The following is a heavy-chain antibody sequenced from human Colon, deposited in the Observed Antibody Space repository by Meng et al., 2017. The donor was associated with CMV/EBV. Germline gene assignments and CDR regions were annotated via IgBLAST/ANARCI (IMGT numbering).Heavy chain of an antibody. V-gene: IGHV4-39*07. D-gene: IGHD5-12*01. Sequence: SETLSLTCTVSGGSISSGTYYWGWIRQPPGKGLEWIGSIYYGESTYYNPSLKSRITISLDTSKNQFSLTLNSVTAADTAVYYCAKVFGVGTTAYYYGMDVWGQGTTVTVSS. CDR2: IYYGEST. CDR1: GGSISSGTYY. CDR3: AKVFGVGTTAYYYGMDV. J-gene: IGHJ6*02.